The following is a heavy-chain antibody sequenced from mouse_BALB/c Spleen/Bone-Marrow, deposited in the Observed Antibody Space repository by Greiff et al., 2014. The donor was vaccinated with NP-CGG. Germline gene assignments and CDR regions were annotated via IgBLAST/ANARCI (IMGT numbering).Heavy chain of an antibody. Sequence: VQLKESGGGLVQPGESLKLSCESNKYEFPSHDMSWVRKTPEKRLELVAAIHSDGGSTYYPDTMERRFIISRDNTKKTLYLQMSSLRSEDTALYYCARRGDYDWFAYWGQGTQVTVSA. D-gene: IGHD2-4*01. V-gene: IGHV5-2*01. J-gene: IGHJ3*01. CDR2: IHSDGGST. CDR3: ARRGDYDWFAY. CDR1: KYEFPSHD.